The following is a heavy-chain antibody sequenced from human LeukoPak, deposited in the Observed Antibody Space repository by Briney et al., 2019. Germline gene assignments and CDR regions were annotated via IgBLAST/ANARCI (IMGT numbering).Heavy chain of an antibody. CDR1: GLTFSSYG. V-gene: IGHV3-23*01. CDR2: ISTTGGTT. CDR3: AKNGDRGAYCSGGTCYPYNYYYMDV. D-gene: IGHD2-15*01. J-gene: IGHJ6*03. Sequence: GGSLRLSCAASGLTFSSYGMSWVRQAPGRGLEWVSAISTTGGTTYYADSVRGRFTVSRDNSRNTLYLQMNSLRAEDTAIYYCAKNGDRGAYCSGGTCYPYNYYYMDVWGKGTTVTIS.